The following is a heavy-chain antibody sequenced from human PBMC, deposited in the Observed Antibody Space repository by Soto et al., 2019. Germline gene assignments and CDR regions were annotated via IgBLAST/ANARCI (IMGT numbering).Heavy chain of an antibody. Sequence: QVHLVQSGVVVKTPGASVKVSCQASGYTFFTYDISWVRQAPGQGLEWMGWISTYSGDTKYAQKFQRRVTMTTDSSTTTAYLELRSLRSDDTAVYYCARHHGPTTSENWFDPWGQGTLVTVSS. V-gene: IGHV1-18*01. CDR2: ISTYSGDT. CDR3: ARHHGPTTSENWFDP. CDR1: GYTFFTYD. D-gene: IGHD5-12*01. J-gene: IGHJ5*02.